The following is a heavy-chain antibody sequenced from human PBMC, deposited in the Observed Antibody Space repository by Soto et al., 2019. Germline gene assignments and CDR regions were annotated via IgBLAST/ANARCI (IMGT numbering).Heavy chain of an antibody. D-gene: IGHD3-16*01. CDR3: VRDRPTTFPWYYGMDV. V-gene: IGHV3-11*01. Sequence: QVQLVESGGGLVKPGGSLRLSCAASGFTFSDYYMSWIRQAPGKGLEWVSYISSSGSTIYYADSVKGRFTISRDNAKNSLYLQMNSLRAEDTAVYYCVRDRPTTFPWYYGMDVWGQGTTVTVSS. CDR2: ISSSGSTI. J-gene: IGHJ6*02. CDR1: GFTFSDYY.